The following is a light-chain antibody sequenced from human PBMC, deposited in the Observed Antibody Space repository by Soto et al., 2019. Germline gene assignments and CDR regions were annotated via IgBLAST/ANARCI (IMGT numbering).Light chain of an antibody. J-gene: IGLJ3*02. Sequence: QSVLTQSPSASASLGASVKLTCTLSSGHSSYTIAWHQQQPGKGPRFWMKLNSDGRHTKGDGSPDRFSGSSSGAERYLTISSRQSEDEADYYCQTWGSGFWVIGGGTKLSVL. V-gene: IGLV4-69*01. CDR2: LNSDGRH. CDR3: QTWGSGFWV. CDR1: SGHSSYT.